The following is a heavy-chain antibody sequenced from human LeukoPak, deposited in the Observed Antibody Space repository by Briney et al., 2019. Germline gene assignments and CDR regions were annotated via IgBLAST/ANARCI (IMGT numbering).Heavy chain of an antibody. Sequence: SETLSLTCTVSGGSFSNYYWSWIRQPPGKGLEWIGYIYYSGSTNYNPSLKSRVTISVDTSKNQFSLNLSSVTAADTAVYYCARHPTALVSYGFDPWGQGNLVTVSS. V-gene: IGHV4-59*08. CDR2: IYYSGST. CDR3: ARHPTALVSYGFDP. D-gene: IGHD5-18*01. CDR1: GGSFSNYY. J-gene: IGHJ5*02.